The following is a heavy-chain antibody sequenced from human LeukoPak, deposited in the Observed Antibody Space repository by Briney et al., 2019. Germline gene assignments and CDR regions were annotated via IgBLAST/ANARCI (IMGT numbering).Heavy chain of an antibody. CDR2: IYHTGST. Sequence: SETLSLTCTVSGYSISSSYHWGWIRQTPGKGLEWIGRIYHTGSTQYNPSLQSRVTILLDMSKSQFSLRLRSVTAADTAVYYCAKIPADWFDPWGRGTRVTVSS. D-gene: IGHD6-19*01. CDR1: GYSISSSYH. CDR3: AKIPADWFDP. J-gene: IGHJ5*02. V-gene: IGHV4-38-2*02.